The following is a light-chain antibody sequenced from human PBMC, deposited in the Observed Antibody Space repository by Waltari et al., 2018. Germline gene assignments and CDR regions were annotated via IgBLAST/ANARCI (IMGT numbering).Light chain of an antibody. CDR2: QDN. CDR1: KLGERH. Sequence: SYVVTQPPSVSVSPGQTASIPRPGDKLGERHATWYQQKPGQSPVLVIYQDNKRPSGVPERFSGSNSGNTATLTISGTQAMDEADYYCQAWDSSADVVFGGGTKLTVL. J-gene: IGLJ2*01. V-gene: IGLV3-1*01. CDR3: QAWDSSADVV.